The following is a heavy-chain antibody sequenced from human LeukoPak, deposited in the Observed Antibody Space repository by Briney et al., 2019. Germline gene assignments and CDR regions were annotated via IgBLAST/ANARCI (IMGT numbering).Heavy chain of an antibody. J-gene: IGHJ3*02. CDR1: GFTFNSYG. Sequence: GGSLRLSCAASGFTFNSYGMNWVRQAPGKGLEWVSTISASGGSTYYADSVKGRFTISRDNSKNTLYLQMNSLRAEDTALYYCAKILSPAFRYFDWELDAFDIWGQGTMATVSS. D-gene: IGHD3-9*01. CDR2: ISASGGST. V-gene: IGHV3-23*01. CDR3: AKILSPAFRYFDWELDAFDI.